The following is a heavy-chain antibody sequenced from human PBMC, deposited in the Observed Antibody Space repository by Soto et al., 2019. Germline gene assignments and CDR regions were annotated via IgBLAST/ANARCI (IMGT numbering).Heavy chain of an antibody. J-gene: IGHJ3*02. CDR3: AKDRGDNAGYPAFDI. CDR2: IRGSGGAT. V-gene: IGHV3-23*01. CDR1: GFTLSSYD. D-gene: IGHD3-9*01. Sequence: EVQLLESGGGLVQPGGSLRLSCAASGFTLSSYDMGWFRQAPGRGLGWISLIRGSGGATFHADSVEGRLTISRDISKDKMYLQMNSPRAEDSAVYYCAKDRGDNAGYPAFDIWGQGTMVTVSS.